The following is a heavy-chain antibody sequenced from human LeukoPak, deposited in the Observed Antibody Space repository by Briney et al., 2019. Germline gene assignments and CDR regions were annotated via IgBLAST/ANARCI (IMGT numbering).Heavy chain of an antibody. D-gene: IGHD4-23*01. CDR2: ISAYNGNT. CDR1: GYTFTSYG. CDR3: AIGDDYGGNLEFDY. Sequence: GASVKVSCKASGYTFTSYGISWVRQTPGQGLEWMGWISAYNGNTNYAQKLQGRVTMTTDTSTSTAYMELRSLRSDDTAVYYCAIGDDYGGNLEFDYWGQGTLVTVSS. V-gene: IGHV1-18*01. J-gene: IGHJ4*02.